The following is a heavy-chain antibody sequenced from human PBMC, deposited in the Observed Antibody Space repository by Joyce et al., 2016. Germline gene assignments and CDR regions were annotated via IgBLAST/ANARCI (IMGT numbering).Heavy chain of an antibody. D-gene: IGHD2-2*01. CDR1: GIIFSNKE. J-gene: IGHJ4*02. V-gene: IGHV3-48*03. Sequence: EVQLVESGGGLVQPGGSLRLSCAASGIIFSNKEMNWVGQAPGKGLECVSSINSDESSIHYADSVRGRFTISRDNARNSLYLEMNSLRVEDTAMYYCTTPSCANWGQGSLVTVSS. CDR3: TTPSCAN. CDR2: INSDESSI.